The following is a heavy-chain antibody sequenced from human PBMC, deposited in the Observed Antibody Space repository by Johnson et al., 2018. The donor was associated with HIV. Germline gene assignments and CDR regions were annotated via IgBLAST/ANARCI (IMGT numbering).Heavy chain of an antibody. CDR1: GFIVSSNC. Sequence: QVQLVESGGGLMQPGGSLRLSCAASGFIVSSNCMTWVRQAPGKGLEWVAFIRSDGSNKYYADSVKGRFTISRDNSKTTLYLQMNSLRAEATAVYYCAKYYDILTGRNTLRDAFDIWGQGTMVTVSS. J-gene: IGHJ3*02. V-gene: IGHV3-30*02. CDR2: IRSDGSNK. CDR3: AKYYDILTGRNTLRDAFDI. D-gene: IGHD3-9*01.